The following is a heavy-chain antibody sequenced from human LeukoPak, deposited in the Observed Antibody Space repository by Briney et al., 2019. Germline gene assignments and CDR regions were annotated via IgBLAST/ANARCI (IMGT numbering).Heavy chain of an antibody. V-gene: IGHV1-69*05. Sequence: SVKVSCKASGGTFSSYAINWVRQAPGQGLEWMGGIIPIFGTAYYAQKFQGRVTITTDESTNTAYMELSSLRSEDTAVYHCARGNYYYYMDVWGKGTTVSVSS. CDR2: IIPIFGTA. J-gene: IGHJ6*03. CDR3: ARGNYYYYMDV. CDR1: GGTFSSYA.